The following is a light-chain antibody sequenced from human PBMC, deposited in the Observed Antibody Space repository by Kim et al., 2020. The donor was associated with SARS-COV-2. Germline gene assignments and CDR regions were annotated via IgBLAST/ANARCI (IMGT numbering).Light chain of an antibody. CDR3: SSYAGSNNYV. J-gene: IGLJ1*01. CDR1: SSDVGDDNY. CDR2: EVS. Sequence: GQSVTISCTGNSSDVGDDNYVSWYQQHPDKAPKLMIYEVSKRPSGVPDRFSGSKSGNTASLTVSGLQAEDEADYYCSSYAGSNNYVFGTGTKVTVL. V-gene: IGLV2-8*01.